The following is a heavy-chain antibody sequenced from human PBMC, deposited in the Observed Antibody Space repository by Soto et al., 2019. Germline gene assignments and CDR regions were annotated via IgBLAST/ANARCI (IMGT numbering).Heavy chain of an antibody. V-gene: IGHV1-8*01. CDR1: GYTFTSYD. Sequence: QVQLVQSGAEVKKPGASVKVSCKASGYTFTSYDINWVRQATGQGLEWMGWMNPNSGNTGYAQKFQGRVTMTRNTSINTAYMELSSLRSEDTAVYYCARGEHPPQGALDAGSYFSPGAYWGQGTLVTVSS. J-gene: IGHJ4*02. D-gene: IGHD3-10*01. CDR2: MNPNSGNT. CDR3: ARGEHPPQGALDAGSYFSPGAY.